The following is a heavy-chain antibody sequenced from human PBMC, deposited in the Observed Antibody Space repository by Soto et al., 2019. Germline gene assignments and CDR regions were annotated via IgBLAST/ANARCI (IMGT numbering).Heavy chain of an antibody. D-gene: IGHD3-3*01. CDR2: IYHSGST. J-gene: IGHJ4*02. CDR3: AKRSLRRLRFVETH. Sequence: QVQLQESGPGLVRPSGTLSLTCTVSGDSISNTNWWSWVRQPPGKGLEWIGEIYHSGSTNYNPSLKSRVSISVDKSKNQFSLNLTSETAADTAVYFCAKRSLRRLRFVETHWGQGTLVTVSS. CDR1: GDSISNTNW. V-gene: IGHV4-4*02.